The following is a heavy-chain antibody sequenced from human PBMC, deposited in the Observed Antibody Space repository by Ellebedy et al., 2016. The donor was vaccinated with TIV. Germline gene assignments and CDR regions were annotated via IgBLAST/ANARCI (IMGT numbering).Heavy chain of an antibody. Sequence: AASVKVSCKASGYTFTSYGISWVRQAPGQGLEWMGWISAYNGNTNYAQKLQGRVTMTRDTSTSTVYMELTSLRSEDTAVYYCARAHFGSGSYSHFDYWGQGTLVTVSS. CDR3: ARAHFGSGSYSHFDY. D-gene: IGHD3-10*01. J-gene: IGHJ4*02. CDR2: ISAYNGNT. CDR1: GYTFTSYG. V-gene: IGHV1-18*01.